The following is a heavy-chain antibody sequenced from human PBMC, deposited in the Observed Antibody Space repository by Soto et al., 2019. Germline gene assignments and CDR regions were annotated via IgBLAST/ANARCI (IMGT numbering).Heavy chain of an antibody. Sequence: GSLRLSCSGSQFTFSVSWMHWIRQVPGKGLAWVSRINNDGSIANYADSVKGRFTISRDNAKNTLYLQMNSLRAEDTAVYYCASDLNYGLFDYCGQGT. J-gene: IGHJ4*02. CDR2: INNDGSIA. CDR3: ASDLNYGLFDY. D-gene: IGHD4-17*01. CDR1: QFTFSVSW. V-gene: IGHV3-74*01.